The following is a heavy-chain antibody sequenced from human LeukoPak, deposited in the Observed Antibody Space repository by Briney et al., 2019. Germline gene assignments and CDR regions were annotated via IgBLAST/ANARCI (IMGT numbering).Heavy chain of an antibody. V-gene: IGHV3-30*02. CDR3: IKDTIFTVDPFDY. CDR2: IKYDGSRT. CDR1: GMTFDRHG. Sequence: GGSLRLSCVVSGMTFDRHGMHWFRQPPGKGLEWLAFIKYDGSRTDYEDSVQGRFSVSRDNSKNTLYLEMNSLREEDTAIYYCIKDTIFTVDPFDYWGQGTLVTVSS. J-gene: IGHJ4*02. D-gene: IGHD3-3*01.